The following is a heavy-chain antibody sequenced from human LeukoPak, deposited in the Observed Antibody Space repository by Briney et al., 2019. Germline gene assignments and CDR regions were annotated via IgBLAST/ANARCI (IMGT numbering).Heavy chain of an antibody. CDR1: GYIFSGYY. D-gene: IGHD6-6*01. J-gene: IGHJ4*02. CDR2: LNPNSGDT. V-gene: IGHV1-2*02. Sequence: GASVKVSCKASGYIFSGYYMHWVRQAPGQGLEWLGWLNPNSGDTDFAQSFQGRVNMTRDTSISTAYMEVSSLRSDDTAVYYCARGSGIVEAARHGNDYWGQGTLVTVSS. CDR3: ARGSGIVEAARHGNDY.